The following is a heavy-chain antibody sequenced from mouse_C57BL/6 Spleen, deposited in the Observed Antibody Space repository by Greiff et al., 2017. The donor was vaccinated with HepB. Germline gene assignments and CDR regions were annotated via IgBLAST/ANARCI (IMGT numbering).Heavy chain of an antibody. Sequence: QVQLQQSGAELVRPGTSVKVSCKASGYAFTNYLLEWVKQRPGQGLEWIGVINPGSGGTNYNEKFKGKATLTADKSSSTAYMQLSRLTSEDSAVYFCARGRRGYAMDYWGQGTSVTVSS. CDR2: INPGSGGT. CDR1: GYAFTNYL. CDR3: ARGRRGYAMDY. J-gene: IGHJ4*01. V-gene: IGHV1-54*01.